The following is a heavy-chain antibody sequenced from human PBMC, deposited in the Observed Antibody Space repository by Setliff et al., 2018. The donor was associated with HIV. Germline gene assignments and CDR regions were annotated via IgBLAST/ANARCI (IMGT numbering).Heavy chain of an antibody. V-gene: IGHV4-38-2*02. Sequence: SETLSLTCTVSGSSISSNYYWAWIRQAPGKGLECIGCIDASANTYYIPSLKRRATISIDTSKTQLSLKLRSVPAADTAVYYGARIGRGWSVGWFDPWGQGTLVTVSS. CDR1: GSSISSNYY. D-gene: IGHD6-19*01. CDR2: IDASANT. J-gene: IGHJ5*02. CDR3: ARIGRGWSVGWFDP.